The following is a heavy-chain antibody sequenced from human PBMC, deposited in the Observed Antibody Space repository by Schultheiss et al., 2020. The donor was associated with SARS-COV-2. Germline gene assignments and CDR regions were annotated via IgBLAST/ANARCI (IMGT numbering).Heavy chain of an antibody. D-gene: IGHD6-13*01. V-gene: IGHV3-33*06. J-gene: IGHJ4*02. CDR1: GFTFSSYG. CDR3: AKDPGYSSSWYY. Sequence: GGSLRLSCAASGFTFSSYGMHWVRQAPGKGLEWVAVIWYDGSNKYYADSVKGRFTISRDNSKNTLYLQMNSLRAEDTAVYYCAKDPGYSSSWYYWGQGTLVTVSS. CDR2: IWYDGSNK.